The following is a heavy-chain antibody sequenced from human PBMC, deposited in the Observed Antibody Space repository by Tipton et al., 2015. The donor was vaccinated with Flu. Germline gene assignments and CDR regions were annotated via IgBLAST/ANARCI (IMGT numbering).Heavy chain of an antibody. V-gene: IGHV4-59*08. CDR3: ATTGYYDPVLGGAFDI. Sequence: TLSLTCTVSGGSISSYYWSWIRQPPGKGLEWIGYIYYSGSTNYNPSLKSRVTISVDTSKNQFSLKLSSVTAADTAVYYCATTGYYDPVLGGAFDIWGQGTMVSVSS. J-gene: IGHJ3*02. CDR1: GGSISSYY. CDR2: IYYSGST. D-gene: IGHD3-9*01.